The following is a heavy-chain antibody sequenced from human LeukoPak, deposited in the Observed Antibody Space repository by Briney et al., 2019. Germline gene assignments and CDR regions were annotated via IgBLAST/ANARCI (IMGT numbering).Heavy chain of an antibody. D-gene: IGHD3-22*01. CDR3: AKDPYYYDSSGYLDY. Sequence: GGSLRLSCVASGFTFSNSAMSWVRQAPGKGLEWVSAISGSGGSTYYADSVKGRFTISRDNSKNTLYLQMNSLRAEDTAVYYCAKDPYYYDSSGYLDYWGQGTLVTVSS. V-gene: IGHV3-23*01. J-gene: IGHJ4*02. CDR2: ISGSGGST. CDR1: GFTFSNSA.